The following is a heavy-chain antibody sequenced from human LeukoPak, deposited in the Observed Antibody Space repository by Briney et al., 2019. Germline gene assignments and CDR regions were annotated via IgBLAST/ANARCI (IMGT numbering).Heavy chain of an antibody. Sequence: GGSLRLSCAASGFTFSSYEMNWVRQAPGKGLEWVSLIYSGGSTYYADSVKGRFTFSRDNSKNTLCLQMNSLRAEDTAVYYCARSLSAFDIWGQGTMVTVSS. CDR2: IYSGGST. CDR3: ARSLSAFDI. J-gene: IGHJ3*02. CDR1: GFTFSSYE. V-gene: IGHV3-66*02.